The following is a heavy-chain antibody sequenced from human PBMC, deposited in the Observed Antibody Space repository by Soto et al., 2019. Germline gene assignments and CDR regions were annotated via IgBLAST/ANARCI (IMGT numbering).Heavy chain of an antibody. CDR1: GYTFTSYG. J-gene: IGHJ5*02. D-gene: IGHD2-2*02. CDR3: ARDVVVVPAAIGTNCFDP. V-gene: IGHV1-18*01. Sequence: ASVKVSCKASGYTFTSYGISWVRQAPGQGLEWMGWISAYNGNTNYAQKLQGRVTMTTDTSTSTAYMELRSLRSDDTAVYYCARDVVVVPAAIGTNCFDPWGQGTLVTVSS. CDR2: ISAYNGNT.